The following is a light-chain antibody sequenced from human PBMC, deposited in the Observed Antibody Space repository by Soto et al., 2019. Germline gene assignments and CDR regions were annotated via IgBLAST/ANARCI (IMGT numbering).Light chain of an antibody. CDR2: SNN. CDR3: AAWYDSLKRVG. V-gene: IGLV1-44*01. CDR1: SSSIGSNT. J-gene: IGLJ2*01. Sequence: QSVLTQPPSASGTPGQRVTISCSGSSSSIGSNTVNWYQQLPGTAPKLLIYSNNQRLSGVPDRFSGSKSATSASLAITGLQSKDESDYYCAAWYDSLKRVGFGGGTKVTVL.